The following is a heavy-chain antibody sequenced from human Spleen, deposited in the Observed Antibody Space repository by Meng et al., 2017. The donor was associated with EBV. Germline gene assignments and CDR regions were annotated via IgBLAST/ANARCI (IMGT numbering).Heavy chain of an antibody. CDR2: INDGNGNT. D-gene: IGHD3-10*01. CDR1: GDTFSNYA. CDR3: ARGEILGIDY. Sequence: QVQLVQSGPEVKKLGAPVKVSCKASGDTFSNYAITWVRQAPGQGLEWMGWINDGNGNTKYSQKFQGRVTISRDTSASTACMELSSLRSEDTAVYYCARGEILGIDYWGQGTLVTVSS. J-gene: IGHJ4*02. V-gene: IGHV1-3*01.